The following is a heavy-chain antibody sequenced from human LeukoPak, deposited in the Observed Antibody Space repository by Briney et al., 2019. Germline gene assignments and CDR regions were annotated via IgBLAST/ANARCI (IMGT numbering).Heavy chain of an antibody. D-gene: IGHD4-17*01. CDR3: VRDHPILYGDYGYYYYYMDV. CDR1: GFTFSSYS. CDR2: ISSSGTM. J-gene: IGHJ6*03. Sequence: PGGSLRLSCAASGFTFSSYSMNWVRQAPGKGLEWVSHISSSGTMVYADSVKGRITISRDNAKNSLYLQMNSLRAEDTAVYYCVRDHPILYGDYGYYYYYMDVWGKGTTVTVSS. V-gene: IGHV3-48*01.